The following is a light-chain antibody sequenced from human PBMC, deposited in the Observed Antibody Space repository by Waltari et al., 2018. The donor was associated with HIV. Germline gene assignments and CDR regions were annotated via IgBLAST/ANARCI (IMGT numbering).Light chain of an antibody. V-gene: IGKV3-20*01. CDR2: GAS. J-gene: IGKJ1*01. CDR3: QQYDSSPT. Sequence: EIVLTQSPGTLSASPGERATLSCRASQSVRSIYLVWYQQKPGQAPRLLIYGASSRATGIPDRFSGSGSGTDFTLTISRLEPEDFAVYYCQQYDSSPTFGQGTKVEFK. CDR1: QSVRSIY.